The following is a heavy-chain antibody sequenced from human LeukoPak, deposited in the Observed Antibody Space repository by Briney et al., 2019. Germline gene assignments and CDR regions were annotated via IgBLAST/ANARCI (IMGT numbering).Heavy chain of an antibody. J-gene: IGHJ4*02. V-gene: IGHV4-31*11. CDR2: IYYSGST. CDR1: GGSISSGGYY. CDR3: ARHNGPGIAVF. Sequence: SETLSLTCAVSGGSISSGGYYWSWIRHHPGKGLEWIGYIYYSGSTNYNPSLKSRVTISVDTSKNQFSLKLSSVTAADTAVYYCARHNGPGIAVFWGQGTLVTASS. D-gene: IGHD6-19*01.